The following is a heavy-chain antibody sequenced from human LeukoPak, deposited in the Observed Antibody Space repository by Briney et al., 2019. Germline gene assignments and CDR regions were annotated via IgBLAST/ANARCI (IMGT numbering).Heavy chain of an antibody. CDR3: ARLGDCTSTSCSSPSYYYYYGMDV. CDR2: IYPGDSNT. D-gene: IGHD2-2*01. CDR1: GYSFTSYW. Sequence: KHRESLKISCKGSGYSFTSYWIGWVRQMPGKGLEWMGVIYPGDSNTRYSPSFHGQVTISADKSISTAYLQWSSLKASDTAIYYCARLGDCTSTSCSSPSYYYYYGMDVWGQGTTVTVSS. V-gene: IGHV5-51*01. J-gene: IGHJ6*02.